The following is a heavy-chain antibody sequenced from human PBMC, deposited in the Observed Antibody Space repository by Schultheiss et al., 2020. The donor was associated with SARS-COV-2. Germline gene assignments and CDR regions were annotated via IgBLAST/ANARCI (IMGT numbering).Heavy chain of an antibody. Sequence: SETLSLTCTVSGGSISSGYYWSWIRQPPGKGLEWIGSIYYSGSTYYNPSLKSRVTISVDTSKNQFSLKLSSVTAADTAVYYCAPFGYGYYFDYWGQGTLVTVSS. V-gene: IGHV4-38-2*02. D-gene: IGHD5-18*01. CDR2: IYYSGST. CDR1: GGSISSGYY. CDR3: APFGYGYYFDY. J-gene: IGHJ4*02.